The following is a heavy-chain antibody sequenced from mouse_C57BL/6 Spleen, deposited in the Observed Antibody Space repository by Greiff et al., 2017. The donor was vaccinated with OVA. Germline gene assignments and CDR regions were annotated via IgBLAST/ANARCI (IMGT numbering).Heavy chain of an antibody. CDR1: GYAFSSSW. V-gene: IGHV1-82*01. J-gene: IGHJ2*01. CDR3: ARSAIYYDYDFDY. D-gene: IGHD2-4*01. Sequence: VQLQQSGPELVKPGASVKISCKASGYAFSSSWMNWVKQRPGKGLEWIGRIYPGDGDTNYNGKFKGKATLTADKSSSTAYMQLSSLTSEDSAVYFCARSAIYYDYDFDYWGQGTTLTVSS. CDR2: IYPGDGDT.